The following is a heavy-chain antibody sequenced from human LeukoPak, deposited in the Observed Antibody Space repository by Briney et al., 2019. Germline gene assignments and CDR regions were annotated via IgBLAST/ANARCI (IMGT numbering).Heavy chain of an antibody. J-gene: IGHJ4*02. V-gene: IGHV4-31*02. Sequence: KGLEWIGKIFYRGTTYSTPSLKSRLTISADMSKNQFSLRLTSVTAADTAIYYCARGDPFVYWGQGILVTISS. D-gene: IGHD5-24*01. CDR2: IFYRGTT. CDR3: ARGDPFVY.